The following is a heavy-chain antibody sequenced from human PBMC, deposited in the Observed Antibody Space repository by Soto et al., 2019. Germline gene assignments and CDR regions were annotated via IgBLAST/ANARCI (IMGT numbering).Heavy chain of an antibody. V-gene: IGHV3-48*04. D-gene: IGHD6-19*01. J-gene: IGHJ4*02. Sequence: GGSLRLSCAASGFTFSSYSMNWVRQAPGKGLEWVSYISSSSSTIYHADSVKGRFTISRDNAKYSLYLQMNSLRAEDTAVYYCARDRKVAVAAADYWGQGTLFTVSS. CDR3: ARDRKVAVAAADY. CDR1: GFTFSSYS. CDR2: ISSSSSTI.